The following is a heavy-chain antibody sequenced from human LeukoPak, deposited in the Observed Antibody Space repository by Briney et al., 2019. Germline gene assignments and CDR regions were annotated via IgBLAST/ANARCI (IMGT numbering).Heavy chain of an antibody. D-gene: IGHD2-21*01. V-gene: IGHV1-69*01. CDR1: GGTFSSYA. CDR3: AREAGKYSAAFDI. Sequence: GASVKVSCKASGGTFSSYAISWVRQAPGQGLEWMGGIIPIFGTANYAQKFQGRVTITADESTSTAYMELSSLRSEDTAVYYCAREAGKYSAAFDIWGQGTMVTVSS. J-gene: IGHJ3*02. CDR2: IIPIFGTA.